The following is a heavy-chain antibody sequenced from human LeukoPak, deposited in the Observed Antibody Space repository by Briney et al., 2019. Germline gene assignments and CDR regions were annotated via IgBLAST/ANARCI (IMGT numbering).Heavy chain of an antibody. CDR1: GYTFTSYY. Sequence: GASVKVSCKVSGYTFTSYYMHWVRQAPGQGLEWMGIINPSGGSTSYAQKFQGRVTMTRDMSTSTVYMELSSLRSEETAVYYCARAQPDIVVVPPEDYWGQGTLVTVSS. J-gene: IGHJ4*02. CDR3: ARAQPDIVVVPPEDY. D-gene: IGHD2-2*01. V-gene: IGHV1-46*01. CDR2: INPSGGST.